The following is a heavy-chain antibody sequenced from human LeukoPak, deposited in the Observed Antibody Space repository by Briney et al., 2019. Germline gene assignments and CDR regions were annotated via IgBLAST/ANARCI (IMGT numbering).Heavy chain of an antibody. CDR2: IYHSGST. CDR3: ARGRSDYVWGSYRPYYFDY. J-gene: IGHJ4*02. Sequence: SQTLSLTCAVSGGSISSGGYSWSWIRQPPGQGLEWIGYIYHSGSTYYNPSLKSRVTISVDRSKNQFSLKLSSVTAADTAVYYCARGRSDYVWGSYRPYYFDYWGQGTLVTVSS. V-gene: IGHV4-30-2*01. CDR1: GGSISSGGYS. D-gene: IGHD3-16*02.